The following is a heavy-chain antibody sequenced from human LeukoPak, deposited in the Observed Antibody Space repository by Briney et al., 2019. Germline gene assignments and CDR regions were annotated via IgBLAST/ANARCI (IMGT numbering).Heavy chain of an antibody. CDR1: AFTFSSSS. Sequence: GGSLRLSCAASAFTFSSSSMSWVRQAPGRGLEWVSLFSGRSGRTYYADSVKGRFTISRYNSKNTLFLQMDSLRVEDTAVYYCAKDQPYKWRDRETLTVYYDYWRQGSLVTVSS. CDR2: FSGRSGRT. D-gene: IGHD3-3*01. J-gene: IGHJ4*02. CDR3: AKDQPYKWRDRETLTVYYDY. V-gene: IGHV3-23*01.